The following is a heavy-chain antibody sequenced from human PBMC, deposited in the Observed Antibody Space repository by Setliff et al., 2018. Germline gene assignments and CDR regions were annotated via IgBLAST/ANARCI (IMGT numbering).Heavy chain of an antibody. V-gene: IGHV3-30*16. CDR3: ARGPSQIVGGTTYFDY. D-gene: IGHD1-26*01. CDR2: ISYDASNE. CDR1: GFTFSSYA. J-gene: IGHJ4*02. Sequence: GGSLRLSCAVSGFTFSSYAMNWVRQAPGKGLEWVAVISYDASNEYYADSVKGRFTISRDNSKNTLYLQMNSLRTEDTAVYYCARGPSQIVGGTTYFDYWGQGTLVTVSS.